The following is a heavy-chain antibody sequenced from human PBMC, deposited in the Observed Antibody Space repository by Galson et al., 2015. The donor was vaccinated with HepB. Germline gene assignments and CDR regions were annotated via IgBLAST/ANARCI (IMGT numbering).Heavy chain of an antibody. D-gene: IGHD5-12*01. CDR3: ARDQVAILTTMLSEGFDY. V-gene: IGHV1-18*01. CDR1: GYTFTSYG. CDR2: ISGYNGVT. Sequence: SVKVSCKASGYTFTSYGISWVRQAPGQGLEWMGWISGYNGVTNYAQKLQGRVTMTTDTSTSTAYMELRNLRSDDTAVYYCARDQVAILTTMLSEGFDYWGQGALVTVSS. J-gene: IGHJ4*02.